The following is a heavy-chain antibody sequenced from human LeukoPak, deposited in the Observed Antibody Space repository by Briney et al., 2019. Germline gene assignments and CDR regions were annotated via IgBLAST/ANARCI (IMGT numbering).Heavy chain of an antibody. V-gene: IGHV4-59*01. J-gene: IGHJ6*04. Sequence: SETLSLTCTVSDGSISSYYWSWIRQPPGKGLEWVGYIYYSGSTNYNPSLKSRVTISVDTSKNQFSLKLSSVTAADTAVYYCARDRGYSGYDYDYYYGMDVWGKGTTVTVSS. CDR1: DGSISSYY. CDR2: IYYSGST. D-gene: IGHD5-12*01. CDR3: ARDRGYSGYDYDYYYGMDV.